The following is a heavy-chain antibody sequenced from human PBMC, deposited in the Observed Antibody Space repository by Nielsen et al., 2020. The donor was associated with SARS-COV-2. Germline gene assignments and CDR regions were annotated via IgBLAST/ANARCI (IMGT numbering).Heavy chain of an antibody. D-gene: IGHD2-15*01. V-gene: IGHV4-31*02. CDR3: ARWNPTSAATGFDP. CDR2: IYYSGST. Sequence: WIRQPPGKGLEWIGHIYYSGSTYYNPSLKSRVTISVDTSKNQFSLKLSSVTAADTAVYYCARWNPTSAATGFDPWGQGTLVTSPQ. J-gene: IGHJ5*02.